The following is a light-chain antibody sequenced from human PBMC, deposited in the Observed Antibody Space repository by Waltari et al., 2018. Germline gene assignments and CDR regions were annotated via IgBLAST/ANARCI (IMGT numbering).Light chain of an antibody. V-gene: IGKV2-29*02. Sequence: DIVMTQTPLSLPVTPGEPASIPCRSSQSLLHSNGNTYLYWYMQKPGQPPRLLIYRVSNRFSGVPDRFSGSGSGTDFTLKISRVEAEDVGVYYCMQALQSPYSFGQGTKVEI. CDR1: QSLLHSNGNTY. CDR2: RVS. J-gene: IGKJ2*03. CDR3: MQALQSPYS.